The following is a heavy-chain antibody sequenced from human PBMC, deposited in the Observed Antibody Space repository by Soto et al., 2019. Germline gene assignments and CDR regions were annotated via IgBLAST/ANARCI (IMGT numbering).Heavy chain of an antibody. CDR3: AGTYSSRIDY. Sequence: GASVKVSCKASGGTFSSYAISWVRQAPGQGLEWMGGIIPIFGTANYAQKFQGRVTITADESTSTAYMELSSLRSEDTAVYYCAGTYSSRIDYWGQGTLVTVSS. CDR1: GGTFSSYA. CDR2: IIPIFGTA. V-gene: IGHV1-69*13. J-gene: IGHJ4*02. D-gene: IGHD6-13*01.